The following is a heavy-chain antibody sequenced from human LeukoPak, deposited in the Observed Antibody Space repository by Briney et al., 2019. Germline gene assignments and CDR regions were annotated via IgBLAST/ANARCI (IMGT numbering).Heavy chain of an antibody. CDR1: GFTVSSNY. J-gene: IGHJ4*02. CDR2: ISDSGGNT. V-gene: IGHV3-23*01. CDR3: ARHRSSWLIDY. D-gene: IGHD6-6*01. Sequence: GGSLRLSCAASGFTVSSNYMSWVRQAPWERLQWVSGISDSGGNTYYADSVRGRFTISRDNSKNTLYLQMNSLRAEDTAVYYCARHRSSWLIDYWGQGTLVTVPS.